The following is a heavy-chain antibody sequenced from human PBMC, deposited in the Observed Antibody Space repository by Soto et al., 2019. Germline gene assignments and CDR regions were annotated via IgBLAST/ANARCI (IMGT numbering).Heavy chain of an antibody. V-gene: IGHV3-33*01. J-gene: IGHJ6*02. Sequence: QVQLVESGGGVVQPGRSLRLSCAASGFTFSSYGMHWVRQAPGKGLEWVAVIWYDGSNKYYADSVKGRFTISRDNSKNTLYLQMNSLRAEDTAVYYCARARRGYSYGYYYYGMDVWGQGTTVTVSS. CDR1: GFTFSSYG. CDR2: IWYDGSNK. CDR3: ARARRGYSYGYYYYGMDV. D-gene: IGHD5-18*01.